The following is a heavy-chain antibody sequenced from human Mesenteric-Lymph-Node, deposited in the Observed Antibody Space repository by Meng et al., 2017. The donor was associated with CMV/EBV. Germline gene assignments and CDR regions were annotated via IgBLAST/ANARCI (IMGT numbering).Heavy chain of an antibody. Sequence: SETLSLTCTVSGDSISSDDHYWSWIRQPPGKGLEWIGYIYYNGATYYKPSLKSRITISIDTSKNQFSLRLNSVTAADTAVYYCARWTEFYSSGWSTWFDPWGQGTLVTVSS. CDR2: IYYNGAT. J-gene: IGHJ5*02. CDR3: ARWTEFYSSGWSTWFDP. D-gene: IGHD6-19*01. CDR1: GDSISSDDHY. V-gene: IGHV4-30-4*08.